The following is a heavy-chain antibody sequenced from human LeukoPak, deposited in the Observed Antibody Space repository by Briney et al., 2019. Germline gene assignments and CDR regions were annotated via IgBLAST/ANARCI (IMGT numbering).Heavy chain of an antibody. D-gene: IGHD1-26*01. CDR3: AREKAGGFDF. CDR1: GFTFSSHG. J-gene: IGHJ4*02. Sequence: PGRSLRLSCAASGFTFSSHGINWVRQAPGKGLEWVSVIWYDGTNKFYADSVKGRFTISRDNSKNTLFLQMNSLRADDTAVYYCAREKAGGFDFWGQGTLVTVSS. CDR2: IWYDGTNK. V-gene: IGHV3-33*01.